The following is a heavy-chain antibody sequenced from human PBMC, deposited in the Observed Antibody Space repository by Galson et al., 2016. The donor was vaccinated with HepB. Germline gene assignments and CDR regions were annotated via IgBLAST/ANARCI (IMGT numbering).Heavy chain of an antibody. CDR3: ARGGGGSGFDY. CDR2: ISKDGDNK. J-gene: IGHJ4*02. CDR1: GFTFSLYA. Sequence: SLRLSCAASGFTFSLYAIHWVRQAPGKGLEWVAVISKDGDNKYFADSVRGRFTISRDNSKKTLYLQMNSLRPEDTANYFCARGGGGSGFDYWGQGTLVTVSS. V-gene: IGHV3-30*04. D-gene: IGHD2-15*01.